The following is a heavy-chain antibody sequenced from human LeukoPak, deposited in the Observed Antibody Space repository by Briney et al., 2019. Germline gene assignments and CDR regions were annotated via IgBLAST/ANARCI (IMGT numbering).Heavy chain of an antibody. D-gene: IGHD6-6*01. Sequence: PSETLSLTCTVSGGSISSYYWSWIRQPPGKGLEWIGYIYYSGSTNYNPSLKSRVTISVDKSKNQFSLKLSSVTAADTAVYYCARAFRFTGGSSSNEYYYYYMDVWGKGTTVTVSS. CDR2: IYYSGST. CDR1: GGSISSYY. CDR3: ARAFRFTGGSSSNEYYYYYMDV. J-gene: IGHJ6*03. V-gene: IGHV4-59*12.